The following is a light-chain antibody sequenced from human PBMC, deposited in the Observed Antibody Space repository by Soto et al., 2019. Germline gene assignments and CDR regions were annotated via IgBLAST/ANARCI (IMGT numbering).Light chain of an antibody. V-gene: IGKV1-27*01. CDR1: QGIRHY. CDR3: QQLNSYPLT. CDR2: EAS. Sequence: DIQMTQSPSSLSASVGDRVTITCRASQGIRHYLAWYQQKPGKVPKLLIYEASNLQSGVPSRFRGGGSGTEFTLTISSLRPEDFATYYCQQLNSYPLTFGGGTKVDI. J-gene: IGKJ4*01.